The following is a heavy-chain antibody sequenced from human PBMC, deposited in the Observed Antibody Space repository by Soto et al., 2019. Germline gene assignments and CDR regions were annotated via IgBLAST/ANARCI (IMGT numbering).Heavy chain of an antibody. CDR1: SFSISSGYY. V-gene: IGHV4-38-2*02. Sequence: SETLSLTCAVSSFSISSGYYWGWVRQPPGKGLEWIGSIYHSGTTNYSPSLKSRVTISIDTSKNQFSLTLRSVTAADTAVYYCARDAIRGSAAMKTYWGLGTLVTVSS. CDR2: IYHSGTT. CDR3: ARDAIRGSAAMKTY. J-gene: IGHJ4*02.